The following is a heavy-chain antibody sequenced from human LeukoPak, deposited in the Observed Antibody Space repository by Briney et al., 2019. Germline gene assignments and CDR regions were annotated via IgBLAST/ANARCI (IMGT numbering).Heavy chain of an antibody. J-gene: IGHJ4*02. CDR1: GGSFSGYY. CDR3: AREVPAASPHFDY. CDR2: IYYSGST. Sequence: SETLSLTCAVYGGSFSGYYWSWIRQHPGKGLEWLGYIYYSGSTYYNPSLKSRVTISVDTSKNQFSLKLSSVTAADTAVYYCAREVPAASPHFDYWGQGTLVTVSS. D-gene: IGHD2-2*01. V-gene: IGHV4-31*11.